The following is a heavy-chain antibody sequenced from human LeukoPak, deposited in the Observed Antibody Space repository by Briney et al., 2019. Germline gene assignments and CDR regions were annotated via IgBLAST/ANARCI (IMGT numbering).Heavy chain of an antibody. CDR3: AKKGSSGWYSF. V-gene: IGHV3-9*01. CDR2: ISWNSGSI. Sequence: GGSLRLSCAASGFTFDDYAMHWVRQAPGKGLEWVSGISWNSGSIGYADSVKGRFTISRDNAKNSLYLQMNSLRAEDTALYYCAKKGSSGWYSFWGQGTLVTVSS. CDR1: GFTFDDYA. J-gene: IGHJ4*02. D-gene: IGHD6-19*01.